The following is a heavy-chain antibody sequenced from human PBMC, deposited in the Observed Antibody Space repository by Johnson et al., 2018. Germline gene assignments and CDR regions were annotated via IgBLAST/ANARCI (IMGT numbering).Heavy chain of an antibody. D-gene: IGHD2-21*02. J-gene: IGHJ3*02. CDR3: AGGVVADTVFMTAIPGAFDI. CDR2: INPSGGSR. Sequence: VQLVQSGAEVKKPGASVKVSCKASGYTFTKYYMHWVRQAPGQGLAWMGIINPSGGSRSNAQKFQGRGTMTRDTSTSTVYMELSSLRSDDTAGYYCAGGVVADTVFMTAIPGAFDIWGQGTMVTVSS. CDR1: GYTFTKYY. V-gene: IGHV1-46*01.